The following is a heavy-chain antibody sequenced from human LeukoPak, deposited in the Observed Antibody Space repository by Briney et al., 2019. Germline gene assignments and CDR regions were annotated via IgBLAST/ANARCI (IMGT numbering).Heavy chain of an antibody. CDR2: ISGSGGST. CDR3: AKAEYDFWSGSFDN. V-gene: IGHV3-23*01. Sequence: PGGSLRLSCAASGFTFSSYAMSWVRQAPGKGLEWVSAISGSGGSTYYADPVKGRFSISRDNSKNTLYLEMNSLRAEDTAVYYCAKAEYDFWSGSFDNWGQGTLVTVSS. D-gene: IGHD3-3*01. CDR1: GFTFSSYA. J-gene: IGHJ4*02.